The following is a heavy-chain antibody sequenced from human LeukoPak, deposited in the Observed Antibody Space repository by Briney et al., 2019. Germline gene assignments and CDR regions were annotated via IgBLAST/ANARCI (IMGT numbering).Heavy chain of an antibody. J-gene: IGHJ4*02. D-gene: IGHD5-12*01. CDR1: GYTFIDYY. V-gene: IGHV1-2*02. CDR3: ARDKWLRDY. CDR2: INPNSGDT. Sequence: ASVKVSCKASGYTFIDYYTHWVRQAPGQGLEWMGRINPNSGDTNYAQKFEGRVTMTRDTSIRTAYMELSRLTSDDTAVYFCARDKWLRDYWGQGTLVTVSS.